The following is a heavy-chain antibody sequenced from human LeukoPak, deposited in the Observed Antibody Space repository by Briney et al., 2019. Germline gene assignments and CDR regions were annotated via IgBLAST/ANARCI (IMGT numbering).Heavy chain of an antibody. CDR3: ATHAEYGDYGDAFDI. J-gene: IGHJ3*02. Sequence: KPSETLSLTCTVSGGSISSYYWSWIRQPPVKGLEWIGYIYYSGSTNYNPSLKSRVTISVDTSKNQFSLKLSSVTAADTAVYYCATHAEYGDYGDAFDIWGQGTMVTVSS. D-gene: IGHD4-17*01. CDR1: GGSISSYY. CDR2: IYYSGST. V-gene: IGHV4-59*01.